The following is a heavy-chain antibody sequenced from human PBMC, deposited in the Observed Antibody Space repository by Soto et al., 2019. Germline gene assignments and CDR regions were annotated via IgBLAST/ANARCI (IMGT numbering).Heavy chain of an antibody. CDR1: GASVSTGAYY. J-gene: IGHJ5*02. Sequence: KASETLSLTCTVSGASVSTGAYYWGWVRQRPGRGLEWIGYVYESGYTYYNMSLKSRLTISLDRSNNQFSLGLTSVTAADTAVYYCVRALRNTAMVYPWFDHWGQGTLVTVSS. CDR2: VYESGYT. CDR3: VRALRNTAMVYPWFDH. V-gene: IGHV4-31*03. D-gene: IGHD5-18*01.